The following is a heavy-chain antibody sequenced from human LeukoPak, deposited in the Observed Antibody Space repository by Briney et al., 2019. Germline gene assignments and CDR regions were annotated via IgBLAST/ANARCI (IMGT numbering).Heavy chain of an antibody. CDR3: TKDVYSGYDLRGDYFDY. CDR1: GFTFSSYG. V-gene: IGHV3-30*18. D-gene: IGHD5-12*01. J-gene: IGHJ4*02. Sequence: PGGSLRLSCAASGFTFSSYGMHWVRQAPGKGLEWVAVISYDGSNKYYADSVKGRSTISRDNSKNTLYLQMNSLRAEDTAVYYCTKDVYSGYDLRGDYFDYWGQGTLVTVSS. CDR2: ISYDGSNK.